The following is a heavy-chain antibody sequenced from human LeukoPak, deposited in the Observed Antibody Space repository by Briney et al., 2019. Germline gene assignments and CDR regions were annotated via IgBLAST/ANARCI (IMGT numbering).Heavy chain of an antibody. D-gene: IGHD5-24*01. CDR1: GFTFNSSA. Sequence: GGSLRLSCAASGFTFNSSAMTWVRQAPGKGLEWVSSISGSGGATYYADSVKGRFTISRDNSKNTLYLQMNSLRADDTAVYSFAKGPANVMANAFHSWVQATMVTVS. CDR3: AKGPANVMANAFHS. J-gene: IGHJ3*02. CDR2: ISGSGGAT. V-gene: IGHV3-23*01.